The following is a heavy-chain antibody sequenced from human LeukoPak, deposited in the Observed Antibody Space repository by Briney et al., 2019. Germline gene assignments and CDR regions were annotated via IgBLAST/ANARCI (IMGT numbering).Heavy chain of an antibody. CDR2: ISADGGST. CDR3: AKGSSPFDP. J-gene: IGHJ5*02. V-gene: IGHV3-23*01. Sequence: PGGSLRLSCAASGFTFSGYAMSWVRQAPGKGLEWVSTISADGGSTYYANSVKGRFTISRDNSKNTLYLQMNSLRAEDTAVYYCAKGSSPFDPWGQGTLVTVSS. D-gene: IGHD2-15*01. CDR1: GFTFSGYA.